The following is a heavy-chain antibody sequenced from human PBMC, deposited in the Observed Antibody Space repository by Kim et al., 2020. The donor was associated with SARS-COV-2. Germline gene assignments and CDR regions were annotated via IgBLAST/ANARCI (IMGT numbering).Heavy chain of an antibody. D-gene: IGHD1-26*01. V-gene: IGHV3-30-3*01. CDR2: ISYDGSNK. Sequence: GGSLRLSYAASGFTFSSYAMHWVRQAPGKGLEWVAVISYDGSNKYYADSVKGRFTISRDNSKNTLYLQMNSLRAEDTAVYYCARPDSGSYWGWFDPWGQG. CDR1: GFTFSSYA. J-gene: IGHJ5*02. CDR3: ARPDSGSYWGWFDP.